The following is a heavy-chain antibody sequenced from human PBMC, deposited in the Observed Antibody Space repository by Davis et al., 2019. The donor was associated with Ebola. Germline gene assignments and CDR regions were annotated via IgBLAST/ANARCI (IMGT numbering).Heavy chain of an antibody. V-gene: IGHV3-9*01. Sequence: PGGSLRLSCAASGFTFSSYSMNWVRQAPGKGLEWVSGISWNSGSIGYADSVKGRFTISRDNAKNSLYLQMNSLRAEDTALYYCAREDEAFDIWGQGTMVTVSS. CDR2: ISWNSGSI. CDR3: AREDEAFDI. CDR1: GFTFSSYS. J-gene: IGHJ3*02.